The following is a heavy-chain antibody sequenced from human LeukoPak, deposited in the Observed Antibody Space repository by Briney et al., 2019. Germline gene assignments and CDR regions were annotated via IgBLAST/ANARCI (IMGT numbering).Heavy chain of an antibody. V-gene: IGHV3-9*03. D-gene: IGHD2-2*01. CDR3: AKDYGSSTSCHFDY. CDR1: GFTFADYA. Sequence: QPGGSLRLSCAASGFTFADYAMHWVRQAPGKGLEWVSGISWNRGRIGYANSVKGRFTISRYNAKNSLCLQMNSLRAEDMALYYCAKDYGSSTSCHFDYWGQGTLVTVSS. CDR2: ISWNRGRI. J-gene: IGHJ4*02.